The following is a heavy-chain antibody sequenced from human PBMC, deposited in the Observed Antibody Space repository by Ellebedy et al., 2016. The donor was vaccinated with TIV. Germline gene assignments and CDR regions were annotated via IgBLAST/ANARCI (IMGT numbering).Heavy chain of an antibody. J-gene: IGHJ4*02. V-gene: IGHV1-2*04. CDR1: GYTFTGYY. CDR2: INPNSGGT. Sequence: AASVKVSCKASGYTFTGYYMHWVRQAPGQGLEWMGWINPNSGGTNSAQKFQRWVTMTRDTSISTAYMELSRLRSEDTAVDYCARDGGSYSDFDYWGQGTLVTVSS. D-gene: IGHD1-26*01. CDR3: ARDGGSYSDFDY.